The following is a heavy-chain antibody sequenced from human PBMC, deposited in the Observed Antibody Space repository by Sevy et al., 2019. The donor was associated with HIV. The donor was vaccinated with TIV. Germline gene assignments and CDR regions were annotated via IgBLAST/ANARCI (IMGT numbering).Heavy chain of an antibody. CDR1: GFSLSGYY. V-gene: IGHV1-2*02. CDR3: ASPKGDLAYCNKLSCYDFDY. CDR2: INPSSRGT. Sequence: GAVKVSCKASGFSLSGYYLHWVRQAPGQGLERKGWINPSSRGTTYAQDFQGRVTMTTDTSITTAYMELARLRSDDTAVSYSASPKGDLAYCNKLSCYDFDYWGQGALVTVSS. D-gene: IGHD2-21*01. J-gene: IGHJ4*02.